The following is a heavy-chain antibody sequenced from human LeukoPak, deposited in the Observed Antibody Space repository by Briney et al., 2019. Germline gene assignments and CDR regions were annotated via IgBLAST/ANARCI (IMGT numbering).Heavy chain of an antibody. J-gene: IGHJ4*02. CDR3: ARGDYGGDYFYY. D-gene: IGHD4-23*01. V-gene: IGHV3-11*05. Sequence: PGGSLRLSCAASGFTFSTYWMSWLRQAPGKRLEWVSYISSGSTYTNYADSVEGRFTISRDNAKNSLYLQMNSLRAEDTAVYYCARGDYGGDYFYYWGQGTLVTVSS. CDR2: ISSGSTYT. CDR1: GFTFSTYW.